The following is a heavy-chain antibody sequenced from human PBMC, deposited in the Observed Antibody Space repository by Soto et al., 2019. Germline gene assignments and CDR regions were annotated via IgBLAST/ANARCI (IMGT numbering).Heavy chain of an antibody. CDR3: AKDTYPLVTALFDY. J-gene: IGHJ4*01. D-gene: IGHD2-15*01. CDR1: GFTFSTYA. CDR2: ISDSGGST. Sequence: EVQLLESGGGLVQPGGSLRLSCADSGFTFSTYAMSWVRQAPGKGLEWVSAISDSGGSTYYADSVKGRFTISRDNFKNTLYLQMNSLRAEDTAVYYCAKDTYPLVTALFDYWGHGTLVTVSS. V-gene: IGHV3-23*01.